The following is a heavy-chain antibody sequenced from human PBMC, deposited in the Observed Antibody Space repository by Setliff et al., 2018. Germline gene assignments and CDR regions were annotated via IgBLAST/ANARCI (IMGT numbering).Heavy chain of an antibody. V-gene: IGHV3-74*03. CDR1: GFTFSTYW. J-gene: IGHJ5*02. Sequence: PGGSLRLSCVTSGFTFSTYWMHWVRQAPGQGLVWVARISTDGSSITYADSVKGRFTISRDNSKSSLYLEMNSLRVEDTAVYYCARDQAFLGSTQYNWFDPWGQGTLVTVSS. CDR2: ISTDGSSI. D-gene: IGHD3-3*02. CDR3: ARDQAFLGSTQYNWFDP.